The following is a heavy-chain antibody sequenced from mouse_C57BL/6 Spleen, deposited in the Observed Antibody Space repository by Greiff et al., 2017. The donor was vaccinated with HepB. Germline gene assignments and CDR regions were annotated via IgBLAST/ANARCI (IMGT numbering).Heavy chain of an antibody. D-gene: IGHD3-2*02. J-gene: IGHJ3*01. V-gene: IGHV3-6*01. CDR3: AAGGQLRHAY. CDR2: ISYDGSN. CDR1: GYSITSGYY. Sequence: ESGPGLVKPSQSLSLTCSVTGYSITSGYYWNWIRQFPGNKLEWMGYISYDGSNNYNPSLKNRISITRDTSKNQFFLKLNSVTTEDTATYYCAAGGQLRHAYWGQGTLVTVSA.